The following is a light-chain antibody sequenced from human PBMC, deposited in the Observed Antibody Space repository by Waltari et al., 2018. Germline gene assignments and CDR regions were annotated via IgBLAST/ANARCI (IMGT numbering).Light chain of an antibody. CDR1: QSLLHSNGYNY. J-gene: IGKJ2*01. Sequence: DIVMTQSPLSLPVTPGEPASISCRSSQSLLHSNGYNYLDWYLQKPGQSPQLLIYLGSNRASGVPDRFSGSGSDTDFTLKISRVEAEDVGVYYCMQALQTPRDFGQGTKLEIK. CDR3: MQALQTPRD. V-gene: IGKV2-28*01. CDR2: LGS.